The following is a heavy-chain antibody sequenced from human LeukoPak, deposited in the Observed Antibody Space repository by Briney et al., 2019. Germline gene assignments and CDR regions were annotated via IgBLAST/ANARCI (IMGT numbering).Heavy chain of an antibody. CDR3: ARCMVISQSWCNWFDP. J-gene: IGHJ5*02. V-gene: IGHV3-23*01. CDR1: GFDLSTYA. CDR2: IRIGGGGT. D-gene: IGHD4-23*01. Sequence: PGGSLRLSCAASGFDLSTYAMTWVRQAPAKGLEWVSSIRIGGGGTYYADSVKGRFTISRDNSENTLHLQMNNLRVGDTAKYFCARCMVISQSWCNWFDPWGQGTLVTVSS.